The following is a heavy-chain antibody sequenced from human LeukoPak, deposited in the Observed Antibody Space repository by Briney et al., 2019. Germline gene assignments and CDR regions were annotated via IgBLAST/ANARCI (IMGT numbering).Heavy chain of an antibody. Sequence: PSETLSLTCTVSGGSISSYYWSWIRQPPGKGLEWIGYIYYSGSTNYNPSLKSRVTISVDTSKNQFSLKLSSVTAVDTAVYYCAREGYCSGGSCYSGASNWFDPWGQGTLVTVSS. V-gene: IGHV4-59*01. CDR1: GGSISSYY. J-gene: IGHJ5*02. CDR3: AREGYCSGGSCYSGASNWFDP. CDR2: IYYSGST. D-gene: IGHD2-15*01.